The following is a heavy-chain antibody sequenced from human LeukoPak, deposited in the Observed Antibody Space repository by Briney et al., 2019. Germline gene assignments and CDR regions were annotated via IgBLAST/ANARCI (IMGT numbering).Heavy chain of an antibody. D-gene: IGHD2-15*01. V-gene: IGHV3-7*01. CDR2: IKEDGSEK. Sequence: GSLLLSCTASGFTFSRYWMSWVRQVPGKGPEFVANIKEDGSEKSYVDFVKGRFSISRDNAENSLYLQMNSLRVDDMAVYYCARFLVVASANPFDYWGQGTLVTVSS. J-gene: IGHJ4*02. CDR3: ARFLVVASANPFDY. CDR1: GFTFSRYW.